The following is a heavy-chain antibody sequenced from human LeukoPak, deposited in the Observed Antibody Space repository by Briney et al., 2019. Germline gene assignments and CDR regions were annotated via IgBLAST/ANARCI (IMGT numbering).Heavy chain of an antibody. CDR1: GYTFTSYY. D-gene: IGHD3-10*01. CDR2: INPSGGST. CDR3: VKGFPGAGHIDP. Sequence: ASVKVSCKASGYTFTSYYMHWVRQAPGQGFEWMGIINPSGGSTSYAQKFQGRVTMTRDTSTSTVYMELSSLRSEDTAVYYCVKGFPGAGHIDPWGQGTLVTVSS. V-gene: IGHV1-46*03. J-gene: IGHJ5*02.